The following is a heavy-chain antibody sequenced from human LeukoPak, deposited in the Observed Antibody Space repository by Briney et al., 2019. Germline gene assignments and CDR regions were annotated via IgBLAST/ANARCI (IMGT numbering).Heavy chain of an antibody. V-gene: IGHV3-23*01. D-gene: IGHD4-17*01. Sequence: GGSLRLSCAASGFIFSGYSMNWVRQAPGKGLEWVSAISGSGGSTYYADSVKGRFTISRDNSKNTLYLQMNSLRAEDTAVYYCAKDTIDDYGDYGYFDYWGQGTLVTVSS. J-gene: IGHJ4*02. CDR2: ISGSGGST. CDR3: AKDTIDDYGDYGYFDY. CDR1: GFIFSGYS.